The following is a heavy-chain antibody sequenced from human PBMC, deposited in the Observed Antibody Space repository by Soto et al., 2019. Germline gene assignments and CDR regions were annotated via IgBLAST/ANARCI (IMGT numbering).Heavy chain of an antibody. CDR2: INHNSGGT. Sequence: QVQLVQSGAEVKKPGASVKVSCKASGYTFTGYYMHWVRQAPGQGLEWMGWINHNSGGTNYAQKFQGWVTMTRDTPFSQSYMAPSRLRSDDTAVYYCARDLVGYYYGMDVWGQGTTVTVSS. D-gene: IGHD6-6*01. CDR1: GYTFTGYY. V-gene: IGHV1-2*04. J-gene: IGHJ6*02. CDR3: ARDLVGYYYGMDV.